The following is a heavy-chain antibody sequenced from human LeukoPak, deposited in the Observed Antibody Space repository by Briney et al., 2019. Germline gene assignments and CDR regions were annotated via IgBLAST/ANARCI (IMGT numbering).Heavy chain of an antibody. CDR3: ARSFLGGWYYFDY. D-gene: IGHD6-19*01. CDR2: INHGGST. V-gene: IGHV4-39*07. CDR1: GGSISSGGYY. Sequence: SETLSLTCTVSGGSISSGGYYWSWIRQPPGKGLEWIGEINHGGSTDYNPSLRSRVTISVDTSKNQFSLRLSSVTAADTAVYYRARSFLGGWYYFDYWGQGTLVTVSS. J-gene: IGHJ4*02.